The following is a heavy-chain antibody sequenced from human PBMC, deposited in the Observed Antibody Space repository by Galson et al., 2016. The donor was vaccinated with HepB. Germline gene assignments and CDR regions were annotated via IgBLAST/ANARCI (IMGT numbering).Heavy chain of an antibody. CDR3: AVGNDPLDY. CDR1: GFTFSSYC. V-gene: IGHV3-74*01. CDR2: INGDGSST. Sequence: SLRLSCAASGFTFSSYCMHWVRQAPGKGLVWVSRINGDGSSTTYAASVQGRFTISRDNAKNTLNLQMNSLRAGDTAVYYCAVGNDPLDYWGQGTLVTVSS. J-gene: IGHJ4*02. D-gene: IGHD1-1*01.